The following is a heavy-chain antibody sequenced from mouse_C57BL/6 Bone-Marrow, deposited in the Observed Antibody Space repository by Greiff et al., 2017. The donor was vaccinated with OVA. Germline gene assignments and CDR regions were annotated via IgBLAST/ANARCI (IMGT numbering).Heavy chain of an antibody. CDR2: IYPRSGNT. Sequence: QVQLKQSGAELARPGASVKLSCKASGYTFTSYGISWVKQRTGQGLEWIGEIYPRSGNTYYNEKFKGKATLTADKSSSTAYMELRSLTSEDSAVYFWARPPITTVVAKGYWGQGTTLTVSS. CDR3: ARPPITTVVAKGY. D-gene: IGHD1-1*01. J-gene: IGHJ2*01. V-gene: IGHV1-81*01. CDR1: GYTFTSYG.